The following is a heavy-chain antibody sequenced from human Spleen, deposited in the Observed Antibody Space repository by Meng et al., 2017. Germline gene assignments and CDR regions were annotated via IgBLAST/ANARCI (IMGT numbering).Heavy chain of an antibody. CDR1: GYSFTSYD. CDR2: MNPNSGNT. CDR3: ASDRSTTGIFIYYFDY. V-gene: IGHV1-8*02. D-gene: IGHD3-10*01. J-gene: IGHJ4*02. Sequence: ASVMVFCKASGYSFTSYDINWVRQATGQGLEWMGWMNPNSGNTGYAHKFQGRVTMTRNTSISTAYRELSSLRAEDTDVYYWASDRSTTGIFIYYFDYWGQGTLVTVSS.